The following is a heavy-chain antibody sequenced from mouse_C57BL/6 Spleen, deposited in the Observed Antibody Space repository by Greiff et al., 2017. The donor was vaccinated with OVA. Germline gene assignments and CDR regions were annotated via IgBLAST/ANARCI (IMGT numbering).Heavy chain of an antibody. D-gene: IGHD1-1*01. V-gene: IGHV1-15*01. Sequence: VHLVESGAELVRPGASVTLSCKASGYTFTDYEMHWVKQTPVHGLEWIGAIDPETGGPAYNQKFKGKAILTADKSSSTAYMELRSLTSEDSAVYYCTRFQGTTVVVDYWGQGTTLTVSS. CDR2: IDPETGGP. CDR1: GYTFTDYE. CDR3: TRFQGTTVVVDY. J-gene: IGHJ2*01.